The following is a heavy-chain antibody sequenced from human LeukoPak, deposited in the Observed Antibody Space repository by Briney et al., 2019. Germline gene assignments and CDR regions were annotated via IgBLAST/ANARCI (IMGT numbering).Heavy chain of an antibody. CDR3: AREILGNWFDP. Sequence: PSETLSLTCTVSGGSISNDGYYWSWIRQHPGKGLEWIGYIYYSGSTYYNPSLKSRVTISVDTSKNQFSLKLSSVTAADTAVYYCAREILGNWFDPWGQGTLVTVSS. CDR1: GGSISNDGYY. V-gene: IGHV4-31*03. J-gene: IGHJ5*02. CDR2: IYYSGST. D-gene: IGHD2/OR15-2a*01.